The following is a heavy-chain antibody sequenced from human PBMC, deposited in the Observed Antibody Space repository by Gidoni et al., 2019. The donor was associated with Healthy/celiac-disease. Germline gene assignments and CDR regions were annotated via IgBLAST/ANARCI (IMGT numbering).Heavy chain of an antibody. D-gene: IGHD6-19*01. CDR2: ISYDGSNK. Sequence: QVQLVESGGGVVQPGRSLSLSCAASGFTFSSYARHWVRQAPGKGLEWVAVISYDGSNKYYADSVKGRFTISRDNSKNTLYLQMNSLRAEDTAVYYCARATSSGWYLDYWGQGTLVTVSS. CDR1: GFTFSSYA. CDR3: ARATSSGWYLDY. J-gene: IGHJ4*02. V-gene: IGHV3-30-3*01.